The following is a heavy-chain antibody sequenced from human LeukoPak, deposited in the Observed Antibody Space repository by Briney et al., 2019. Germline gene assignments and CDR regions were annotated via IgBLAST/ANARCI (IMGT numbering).Heavy chain of an antibody. CDR3: ARNWNYEFDY. CDR2: IYHTGRT. J-gene: IGHJ4*02. Sequence: PSGTLSLTCAVSGGSISNSNWWSWVRQPPGKGLEWIGEIYHTGRTNYNPSLKSRVIISVDKSKNQFPLQLSSVTAADTAVYYCARNWNYEFDYWGQGTLVTVPS. D-gene: IGHD1-7*01. V-gene: IGHV4-4*02. CDR1: GGSISNSNW.